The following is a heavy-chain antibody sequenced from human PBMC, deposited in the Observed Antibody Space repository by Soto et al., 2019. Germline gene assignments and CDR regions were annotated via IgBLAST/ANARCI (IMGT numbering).Heavy chain of an antibody. V-gene: IGHV1-8*01. CDR2: MNPNSGNT. CDR3: ARGRSTSWFSDY. D-gene: IGHD6-13*01. CDR1: GYTFTSYD. Sequence: QVQLVQSGAEVKKPGASVKVSCKTSGYTFTSYDINWVRQATGHGLEWMGWMNPNSGNTGYAQNLQGIVTMTRNTSISTAYMELSGLRSDDTAVYYCARGRSTSWFSDYWGQGTLVTVSS. J-gene: IGHJ4*02.